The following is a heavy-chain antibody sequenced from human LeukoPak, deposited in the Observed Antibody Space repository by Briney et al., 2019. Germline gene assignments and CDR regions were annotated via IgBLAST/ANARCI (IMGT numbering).Heavy chain of an antibody. J-gene: IGHJ4*02. CDR3: ARLQQIGGYYFDY. D-gene: IGHD6-13*01. CDR1: GGSISSSSYY. Sequence: SETLSLTCTVSGGSISSSSYYWGWIRQPPGKGLEWIGSIYYSGSTYYKPSLKSRVTISVDTSKNQFSLKLSSVTAADTAVYYCARLQQIGGYYFDYWGQGTLVTVSS. V-gene: IGHV4-39*01. CDR2: IYYSGST.